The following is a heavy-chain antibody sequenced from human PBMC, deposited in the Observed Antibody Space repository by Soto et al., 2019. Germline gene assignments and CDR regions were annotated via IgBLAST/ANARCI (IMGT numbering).Heavy chain of an antibody. D-gene: IGHD3-10*01. J-gene: IGHJ6*03. V-gene: IGHV3-15*01. CDR3: TTSPGYYGSGSYFWPSDYYYYYMDV. CDR2: IKSKTDGGTT. CDR1: GFTFSNAW. Sequence: PGGSLRLSCAASGFTFSNAWMSWVRQAPGKGLEWVGRIKSKTDGGTTDYAAPVKGRFTISRDDSKNTLYLQMNSLKTEDTAVYYCTTSPGYYGSGSYFWPSDYYYYYMDVWGKGTTVTVSS.